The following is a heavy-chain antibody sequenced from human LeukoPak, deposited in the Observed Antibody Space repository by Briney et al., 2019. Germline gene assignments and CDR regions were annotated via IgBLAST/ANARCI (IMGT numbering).Heavy chain of an antibody. CDR2: INHSGST. Sequence: SETLSLTCAVYGGSFSGYYWSWIRQPPGKGLEWIGEINHSGSTNYNPSLKSRVTISVDTSKNQFSLKLSSVTAADTAVYYCARGRSWVRWFDPWGQGTLVTVSS. V-gene: IGHV4-34*01. D-gene: IGHD6-13*01. CDR3: ARGRSWVRWFDP. CDR1: GGSFSGYY. J-gene: IGHJ5*02.